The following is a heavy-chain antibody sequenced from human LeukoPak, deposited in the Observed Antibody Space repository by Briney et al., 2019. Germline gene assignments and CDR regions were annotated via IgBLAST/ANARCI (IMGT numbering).Heavy chain of an antibody. V-gene: IGHV3-30*18. CDR3: AKDLSVVGAHDSFDV. CDR1: GFTFSSYG. J-gene: IGHJ3*01. CDR2: ISYDGSNK. D-gene: IGHD1-26*01. Sequence: GGSLRLSCAASGFTFSSYGMNWVRQAPGKGLEWVAVISYDGSNKYYADSVKGRFTISRDNSKNTLFVQMNSLRIEDTAVYYCAKDLSVVGAHDSFDVWGQGTMVTVSS.